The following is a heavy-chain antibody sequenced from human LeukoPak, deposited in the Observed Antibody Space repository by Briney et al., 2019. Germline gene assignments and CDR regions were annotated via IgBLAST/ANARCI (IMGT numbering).Heavy chain of an antibody. J-gene: IGHJ4*02. Sequence: SETLSLTRAVYGGSFSGYYWSWIRQPPGKGLEWIGEINHSGSTNYNPSLKSRVTISVDTSKNQFSLKLSSVTAADTAVYYCARGRGHIYDILTGYYRRYFDYWGQGTLVTVSS. D-gene: IGHD3-9*01. CDR1: GGSFSGYY. V-gene: IGHV4-34*01. CDR3: ARGRGHIYDILTGYYRRYFDY. CDR2: INHSGST.